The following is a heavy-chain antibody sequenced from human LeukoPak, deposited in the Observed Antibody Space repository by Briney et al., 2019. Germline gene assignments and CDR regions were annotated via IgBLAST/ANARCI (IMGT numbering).Heavy chain of an antibody. V-gene: IGHV4-34*01. CDR2: INHSGST. CDR1: GGSFSGYY. Sequence: SETLSLTCAVYGGSFSGYYWSWIRQPPGKGLEWSGGINHSGSTNYNPSLKSRVATSVGTSNNQFSLKLSSVTAADTGVYYGARGGREGYNEWGEFDYWGQGTLVTLSS. D-gene: IGHD5-24*01. J-gene: IGHJ4*02. CDR3: ARGGREGYNEWGEFDY.